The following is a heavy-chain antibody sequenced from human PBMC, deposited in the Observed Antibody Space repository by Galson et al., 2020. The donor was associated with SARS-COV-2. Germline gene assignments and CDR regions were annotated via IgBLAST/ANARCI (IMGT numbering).Heavy chain of an antibody. Sequence: ASVKVSCKASGYIFTAFYIHWVRQAPGQGLQWMGRINPNSAVANYAQTFQGRVTMTRDASINTAYMEVTGLRSDDTAVYYCARADYGSGPYSWFYPWGQGTLVTVSS. CDR1: GYIFTAFY. CDR2: INPNSAVA. J-gene: IGHJ5*02. CDR3: ARADYGSGPYSWFYP. D-gene: IGHD3-10*01. V-gene: IGHV1-2*06.